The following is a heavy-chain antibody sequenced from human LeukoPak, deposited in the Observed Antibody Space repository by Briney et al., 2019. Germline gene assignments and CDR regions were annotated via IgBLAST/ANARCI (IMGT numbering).Heavy chain of an antibody. CDR3: ARDNRYGDQLDY. D-gene: IGHD4-17*01. V-gene: IGHV1-46*01. CDR2: INPSGGST. J-gene: IGHJ4*02. CDR1: GYTFTSYY. Sequence: ASVKVSCKASGYTFTSYYMHWVRQAPGQGLEWMGIINPSGGSTSYAQKFQGRVTMTRDTSISTAYMELSRLRSDDTAVYYCARDNRYGDQLDYWGQGTLVTVSS.